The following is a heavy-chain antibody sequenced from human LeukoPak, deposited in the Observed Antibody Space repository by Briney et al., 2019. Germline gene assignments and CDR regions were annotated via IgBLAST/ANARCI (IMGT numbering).Heavy chain of an antibody. Sequence: SETLSLTCAVSGGSFSAYYWTWIRQPPGKGLEWIGEINHSGSANYNPSLKSRVTISLDTSKNQFSLKLSSVTAADTAVYYCARARQYYDFWSGYSQYYGMDVWGQGTTVTVSS. CDR3: ARARQYYDFWSGYSQYYGMDV. D-gene: IGHD3-3*01. CDR2: INHSGSA. V-gene: IGHV4-34*01. J-gene: IGHJ6*02. CDR1: GGSFSAYY.